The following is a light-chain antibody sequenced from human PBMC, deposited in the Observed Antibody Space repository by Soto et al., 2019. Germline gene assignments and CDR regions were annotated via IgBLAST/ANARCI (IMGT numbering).Light chain of an antibody. J-gene: IGKJ2*01. CDR2: DAS. CDR3: QQFDLLPP. Sequence: DIPMTQSPSSLSASVGDRVTITCQGSQDIKNFLNWYQQKTGKAPKLLIYDASNLEAGVTSRFSESGSGTDFTFTISSLQPEDITTYYCQQFDLLPPFAQRTNLEIK. CDR1: QDIKNF. V-gene: IGKV1-33*01.